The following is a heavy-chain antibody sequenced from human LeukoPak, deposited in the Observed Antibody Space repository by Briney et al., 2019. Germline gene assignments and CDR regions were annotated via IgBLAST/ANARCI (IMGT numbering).Heavy chain of an antibody. V-gene: IGHV4-59*01. CDR2: IYFSGST. Sequence: PSETLSLTCTVSGGSIRSYYWSWIRQPPGKGLEWIAYIYFSGSTSYNPSLKSGVIISVDRSKNKFSLKLRSVIPADTAVYYCARVNLYGSGGNQHGYWGQGALVTVSS. D-gene: IGHD3-10*01. CDR3: ARVNLYGSGGNQHGY. J-gene: IGHJ4*02. CDR1: GGSIRSYY.